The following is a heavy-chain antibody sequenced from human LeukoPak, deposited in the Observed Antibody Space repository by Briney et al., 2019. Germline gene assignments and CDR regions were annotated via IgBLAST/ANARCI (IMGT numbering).Heavy chain of an antibody. V-gene: IGHV1-2*02. CDR2: INPNRGGT. Sequence: ASVKVSCKASGYTFTDYYMHWVRQAPGQGLAWMGWINPNRGGTNYAQKFQGRVTMTREPANSTVYMEVSRLRSDDTGVYYCARVGFDFCSSTSCPIYYWGQGTLVTVSS. J-gene: IGHJ4*02. CDR3: ARVGFDFCSSTSCPIYY. CDR1: GYTFTDYY. D-gene: IGHD2-2*01.